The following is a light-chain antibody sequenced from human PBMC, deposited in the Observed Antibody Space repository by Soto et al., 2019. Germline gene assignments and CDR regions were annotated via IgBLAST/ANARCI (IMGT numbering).Light chain of an antibody. CDR3: CSYAHTSRV. Sequence: QSALTQPRSVSGSPGQSVTFSCTGTSGDIGAYNYVSWYQFHPGKAPKMIIYDVNKRPSGVPDRFSGPKSGNTASLTISWLQAEDEADYYCCSYAHTSRVFGGGTKLTVL. V-gene: IGLV2-11*01. J-gene: IGLJ3*02. CDR2: DVN. CDR1: SGDIGAYNY.